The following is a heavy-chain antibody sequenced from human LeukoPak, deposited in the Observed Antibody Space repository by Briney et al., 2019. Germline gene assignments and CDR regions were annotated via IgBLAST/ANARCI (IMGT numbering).Heavy chain of an antibody. CDR2: AYYSGHT. CDR3: ARHPFATPFDY. D-gene: IGHD2-15*01. J-gene: IGHJ4*02. Sequence: KPSETLSLTCTVSGGSISDNYWSWIRQPPGKGLKWIGYAYYSGHTNYNSSLKSRVTMSLDTSKSQFSLRLSSVTAADTAVYFCARHPFATPFDYWGPGTLVTVSS. CDR1: GGSISDNY. V-gene: IGHV4-59*08.